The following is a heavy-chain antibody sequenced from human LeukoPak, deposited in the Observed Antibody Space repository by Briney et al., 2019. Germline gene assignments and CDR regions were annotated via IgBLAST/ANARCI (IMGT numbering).Heavy chain of an antibody. CDR3: ARVRGYMDV. V-gene: IGHV3-48*03. CDR1: GFTFSSYE. J-gene: IGHJ6*03. CDR2: ISSSGSTI. Sequence: GGSLRLSCAASGFTFSSYEMNWVRQAPGKGLEWVSYISSSGSTIYYADSVKGRFTISRDNAKNSLYLQMNSLRAEDTAVYHCARVRGYMDVWGKGTTVTVSS.